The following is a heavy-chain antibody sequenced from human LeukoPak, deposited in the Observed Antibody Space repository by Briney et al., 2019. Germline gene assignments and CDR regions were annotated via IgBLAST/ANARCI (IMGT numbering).Heavy chain of an antibody. CDR2: IKEDGSEK. CDR1: GFAFSSYW. Sequence: GGSLRLSCAASGFAFSSYWMNWVRQAPGKGLEWVANIKEDGSEKKYVDSVKGRFTISRDNAKNSLYLQMTSLRVEDTALYYCTRGVWFGESLGSGSDYWGQGTLVTVSS. CDR3: TRGVWFGESLGSGSDY. V-gene: IGHV3-7*01. D-gene: IGHD3-10*01. J-gene: IGHJ4*02.